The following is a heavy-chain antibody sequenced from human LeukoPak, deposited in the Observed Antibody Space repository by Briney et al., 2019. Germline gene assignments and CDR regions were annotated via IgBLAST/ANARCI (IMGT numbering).Heavy chain of an antibody. V-gene: IGHV3-23*01. CDR1: GFTFSSYG. J-gene: IGHJ4*02. D-gene: IGHD5-18*01. Sequence: GGSLRLSCAASGFTFSSYGMSWVRQAPGKGLEWVSAISGSGGSTYYADSVKGRFTISRDNSKNTLYLQMNSLRAEDTAVYYCAKDRRPVDTACLDYWGQGTLVTVSA. CDR3: AKDRRPVDTACLDY. CDR2: ISGSGGST.